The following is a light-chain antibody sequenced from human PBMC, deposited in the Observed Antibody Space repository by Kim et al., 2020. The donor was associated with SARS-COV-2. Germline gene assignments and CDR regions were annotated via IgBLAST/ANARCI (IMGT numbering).Light chain of an antibody. CDR2: GAS. Sequence: SPGERATPSSRARQSVSSNLAWYQPKPGQAPRLLIYGASTRATGIPARFSGSGSGTEFTLTISSLQSEDFAVYYCQQYNNWPPWTFGQGTKVDIK. CDR3: QQYNNWPPWT. V-gene: IGKV3-15*01. J-gene: IGKJ1*01. CDR1: QSVSSN.